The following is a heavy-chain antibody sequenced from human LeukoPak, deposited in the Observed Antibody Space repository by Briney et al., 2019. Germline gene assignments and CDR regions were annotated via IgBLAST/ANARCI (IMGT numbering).Heavy chain of an antibody. CDR3: ARGDSIWNEYYFDY. D-gene: IGHD1-1*01. CDR2: MNPNSGNT. J-gene: IGHJ4*02. CDR1: GYTFTSYD. V-gene: IGHV1-8*01. Sequence: GASVKVSCKASGYTFTSYDINWVRQATGQGLEWMGWMNPNSGNTDKVPKFQGRVTMTRNTSIRTANMELSSMRAEDTAVYYCARGDSIWNEYYFDYWGQGTLVTVSS.